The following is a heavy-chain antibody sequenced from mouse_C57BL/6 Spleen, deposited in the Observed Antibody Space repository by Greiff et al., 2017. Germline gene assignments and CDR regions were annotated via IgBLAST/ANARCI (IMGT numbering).Heavy chain of an antibody. V-gene: IGHV1-82*01. CDR1: GYAFSSSW. J-gene: IGHJ4*01. CDR3: AIRRSYAMDY. CDR2: IYPGDGDT. Sequence: VQLQQSGPELVKPGASVKISCKASGYAFSSSWMNWVKQRPGKGLEWIGRIYPGDGDTNYNGKFKGKATLTADKSSSTAYMQLSSLTSEDSAVYVCAIRRSYAMDYWGQGTSVTVSS.